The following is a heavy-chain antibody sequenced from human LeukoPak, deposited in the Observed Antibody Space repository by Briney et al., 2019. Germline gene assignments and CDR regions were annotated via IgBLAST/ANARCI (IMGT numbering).Heavy chain of an antibody. J-gene: IGHJ4*02. CDR3: ARDPEVSTWYDSYFDY. V-gene: IGHV7-4-1*02. Sequence: ASVKVSCKASGYTFTSYGISWVRQAPGQGLEWMGWINTNTGNPTYAQGFTGRFVFSLDTSVSTAYLQISSLKAEDTAVYYCARDPEVSTWYDSYFDYWGQGTLVTVSS. CDR1: GYTFTSYG. D-gene: IGHD6-13*01. CDR2: INTNTGNP.